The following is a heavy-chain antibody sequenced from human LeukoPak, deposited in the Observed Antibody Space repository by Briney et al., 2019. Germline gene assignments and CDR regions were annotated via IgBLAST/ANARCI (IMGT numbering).Heavy chain of an antibody. D-gene: IGHD3-10*02. J-gene: IGHJ6*04. CDR3: AELGITMIGGV. CDR2: INSDGSST. V-gene: IGHV3-74*01. CDR1: GFTFSSYW. Sequence: GSLRLSCAASGFTFSSYWMHWVRQAPGKGLVWVSRINSDGSSTSYAASVKGRFTISRDNAKNTLYLQMNSLRAEDTAVYYCAELGITMIGGVWGKGTTVTISS.